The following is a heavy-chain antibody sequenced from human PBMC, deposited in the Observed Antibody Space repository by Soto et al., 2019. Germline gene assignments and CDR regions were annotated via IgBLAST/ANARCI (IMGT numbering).Heavy chain of an antibody. CDR1: GGSISSGDYY. D-gene: IGHD4-17*01. J-gene: IGHJ4*02. CDR2: IYYSGST. V-gene: IGHV4-30-4*01. CDR3: ARYYGEGCYFDW. Sequence: QVQLQESGPGLVTPSQTLSLTCTVSGGSISSGDYYWSWSRQPPGKGLEWIGYIYYSGSTYYNPSLKSRATMSVDTSKNQFFLKLSSVTAADTAVYYCARYYGEGCYFDWWGQGTLVTVSS.